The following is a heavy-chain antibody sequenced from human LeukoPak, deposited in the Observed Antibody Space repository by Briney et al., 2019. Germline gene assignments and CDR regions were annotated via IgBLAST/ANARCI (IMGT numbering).Heavy chain of an antibody. Sequence: GGSLRLSCAASGFTFTSTWMSWVRQTPGKGLEWVAIIKEDGSEKYYVDSVKGRFTISRDNAKNSLYLQMNSLRAEDTALYYCAKTETGILRRSDYFDYWGQGTLVTVSS. D-gene: IGHD1-14*01. CDR3: AKTETGILRRSDYFDY. CDR1: GFTFTSTW. CDR2: IKEDGSEK. J-gene: IGHJ4*02. V-gene: IGHV3-7*03.